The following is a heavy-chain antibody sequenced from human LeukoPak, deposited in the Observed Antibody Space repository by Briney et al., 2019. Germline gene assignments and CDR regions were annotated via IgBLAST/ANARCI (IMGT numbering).Heavy chain of an antibody. V-gene: IGHV4-59*01. CDR1: GGSISSYY. Sequence: SETLSLTCTVSGGSISSYYWSWIQQPPGKGLEWIGYIYYSGSTNYNPSLKSRVTISVDTSKNQFSLKLSSVTAADTAVYYCARVLNVVRWSGHAAWFDPWGQGTLVTVSS. CDR2: IYYSGST. J-gene: IGHJ5*02. D-gene: IGHD3-3*01. CDR3: ARVLNVVRWSGHAAWFDP.